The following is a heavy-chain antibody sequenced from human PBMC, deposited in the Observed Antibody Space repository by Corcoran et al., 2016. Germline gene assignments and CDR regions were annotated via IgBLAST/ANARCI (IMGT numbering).Heavy chain of an antibody. Sequence: EVQLVESGGGLVKPGGSLRLSCAASGFTFSSSSMNWVRQAPGKGLEWVSYISSSSSYIYYADSVKGRFTISRDNAKNSLYLQMNSLRAEDTAVYYCASLGLKGWFDPWGQGTLVTVSS. V-gene: IGHV3-21*01. CDR1: GFTFSSSS. D-gene: IGHD3-16*01. CDR2: ISSSSSYI. CDR3: ASLGLKGWFDP. J-gene: IGHJ5*02.